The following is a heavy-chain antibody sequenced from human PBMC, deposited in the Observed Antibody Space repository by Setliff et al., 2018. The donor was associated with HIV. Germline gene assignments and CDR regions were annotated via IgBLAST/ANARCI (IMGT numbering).Heavy chain of an antibody. V-gene: IGHV3-33*08. Sequence: PGGSLRLSCAASGFTFSSYAMHWVRQAPGKGLEWVAVIWYDGSNKYYGDSVKCRFTISRDNSKNTLYLQMNSLRAEDAGVYYCGRVTGGYSGFASFWGQGTLVTVS. J-gene: IGHJ1*01. D-gene: IGHD5-12*01. CDR1: GFTFSSYA. CDR2: IWYDGSNK. CDR3: GRVTGGYSGFASF.